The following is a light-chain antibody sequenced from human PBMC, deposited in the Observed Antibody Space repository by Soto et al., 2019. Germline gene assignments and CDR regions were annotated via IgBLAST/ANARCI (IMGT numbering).Light chain of an antibody. CDR3: QQYDSSPIT. CDR1: QSVSSSY. CDR2: GAS. Sequence: EIVLTQSPGTLSLSPGERATISCRASQSVSSSYLAWSQQKPGQAHRLLIYGASSRATGLPDRFSGSGSGTDFTLTISRLEPEDFAVYYCQQYDSSPITFGQGTRLEIK. V-gene: IGKV3-20*01. J-gene: IGKJ5*01.